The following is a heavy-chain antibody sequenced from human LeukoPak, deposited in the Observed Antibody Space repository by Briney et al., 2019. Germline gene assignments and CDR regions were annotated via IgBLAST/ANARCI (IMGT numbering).Heavy chain of an antibody. J-gene: IGHJ3*02. CDR1: GFTFSSYS. V-gene: IGHV3-21*01. D-gene: IGHD4-17*01. Sequence: GGSLRLSCAASGFTFSSYSMNWVRQAPGKGLEWGSSISSSSSYIYYADSVKGRFTISRDNAKNSLYLQMNSLRAEATAVYYCAREGALTVTKDAFDIWGQGTMVIVSS. CDR2: ISSSSSYI. CDR3: AREGALTVTKDAFDI.